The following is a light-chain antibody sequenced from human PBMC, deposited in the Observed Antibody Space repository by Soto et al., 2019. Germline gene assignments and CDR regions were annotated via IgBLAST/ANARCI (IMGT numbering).Light chain of an antibody. CDR2: DAS. J-gene: IGKJ4*01. CDR3: QQRSNWPPGLT. CDR1: QSVSSY. V-gene: IGKV3-11*01. Sequence: EIVLTQSPATLSLSPGERATLSCRASQSVSSYLAWYQQKPGQAHRLIIYDASNRATGIPARFSGSVSGTDFTLTISSLEPEDFAVYYCQQRSNWPPGLTFGGGTKVEIK.